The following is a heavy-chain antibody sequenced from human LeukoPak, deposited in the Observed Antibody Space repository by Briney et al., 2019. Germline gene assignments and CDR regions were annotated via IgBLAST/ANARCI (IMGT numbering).Heavy chain of an antibody. V-gene: IGHV3-7*01. D-gene: IGHD6-19*01. CDR2: IKQDGSER. CDR1: GFTFSSYW. Sequence: GEPLRLSCAASGFTFSSYWMSWVRQAPGRGLEGVANIKQDGSERYYVDSVKSPFTISRDNAKNSLYLQMTRLRAEDTAVYYCASQVARYSSGWYGDYWGQGTLVTASS. J-gene: IGHJ4*02. CDR3: ASQVARYSSGWYGDY.